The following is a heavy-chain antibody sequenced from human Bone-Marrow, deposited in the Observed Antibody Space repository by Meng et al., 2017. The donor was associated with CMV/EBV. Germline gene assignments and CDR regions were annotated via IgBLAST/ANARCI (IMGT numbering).Heavy chain of an antibody. D-gene: IGHD7-27*01. Sequence: SETLSLTCTVSGGSISSYYWSWIRQPPGKGLEWIGYIYYSGSTNYNPSLKSRVTISVDTSKNQFSLKLSSVTAADTAVYYCARVAPQELGSGVCYFDYWGQGTLVTASS. J-gene: IGHJ4*02. CDR1: GGSISSYY. V-gene: IGHV4-59*01. CDR2: IYYSGST. CDR3: ARVAPQELGSGVCYFDY.